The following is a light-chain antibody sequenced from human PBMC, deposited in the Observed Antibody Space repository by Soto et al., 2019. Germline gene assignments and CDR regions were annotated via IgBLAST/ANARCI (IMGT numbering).Light chain of an antibody. CDR1: RSNIGTNT. CDR2: SSY. V-gene: IGLV1-44*01. Sequence: QSVLTQPPSASGTPGQRVSISCSGSRSNIGTNTVNWYQQFPGTAPKLLIFSSYQRLSGVPDRFSASRSGASASLAISGLQSEDEADYYCAAWDDSLDAYVFGSGTKVTVL. J-gene: IGLJ1*01. CDR3: AAWDDSLDAYV.